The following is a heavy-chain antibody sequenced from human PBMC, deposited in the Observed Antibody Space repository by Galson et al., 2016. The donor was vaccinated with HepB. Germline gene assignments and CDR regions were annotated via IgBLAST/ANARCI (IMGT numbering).Heavy chain of an antibody. CDR1: GFTFSSYT. Sequence: SLRLSCAASGFTFSSYTMNWVRQAPGKGLEWVSCISSSSSYIYYADSVKGRFTISRDNAKNSLYLQMNSLRAEDSAVYYCAGGGDYSDYQDYLSFWGQGTLVTVSS. V-gene: IGHV3-21*01. D-gene: IGHD4-11*01. CDR2: ISSSSSYI. CDR3: AGGGDYSDYQDYLSF. J-gene: IGHJ4*02.